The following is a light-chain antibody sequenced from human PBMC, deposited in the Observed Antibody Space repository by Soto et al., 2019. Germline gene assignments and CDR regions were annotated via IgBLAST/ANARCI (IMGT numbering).Light chain of an antibody. J-gene: IGKJ2*01. Sequence: EIVLTQSPATLSLSPGERATLSCRTSQSVSSYLAWYQQKPGQAPRLLIYDASTRATGIPARFRGSGSGTDFTLSISSLEPEDFAVYYCPQRGYTFGQGTKLEIK. CDR1: QSVSSY. CDR2: DAS. V-gene: IGKV3-11*01. CDR3: PQRGYT.